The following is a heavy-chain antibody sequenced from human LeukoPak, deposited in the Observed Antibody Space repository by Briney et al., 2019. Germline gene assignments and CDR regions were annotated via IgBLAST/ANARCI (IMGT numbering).Heavy chain of an antibody. V-gene: IGHV3-9*01. CDR3: ARGGYSYGRDAFDI. Sequence: PGGSLRLSCAASGFTFDDYAMHWVRQAPGKGLEWVSGISWNSGSIGYADSVKGRFTISRDNAKNSLYLQMNSLRAEDTALYYCARGGYSYGRDAFDIWGQGTMVTVSS. D-gene: IGHD5-18*01. J-gene: IGHJ3*02. CDR1: GFTFDDYA. CDR2: ISWNSGSI.